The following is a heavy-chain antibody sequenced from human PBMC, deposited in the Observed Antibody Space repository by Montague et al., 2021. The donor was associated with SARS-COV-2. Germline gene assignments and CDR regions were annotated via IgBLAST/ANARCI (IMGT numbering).Heavy chain of an antibody. V-gene: IGHV3-23*03. CDR1: GFTFSSYA. Sequence: SLRLSCAASGFTFSSYAISWARQAPVKWLEWVSVIHNGDGNTYYGDSGKGRFTISRDNSKNTLYLQMNSLRAADTAVYYCAKAYSSSWWNWFDPWGQGTLVTVSS. CDR3: AKAYSSSWWNWFDP. CDR2: IHNGDGNT. D-gene: IGHD6-13*01. J-gene: IGHJ5*02.